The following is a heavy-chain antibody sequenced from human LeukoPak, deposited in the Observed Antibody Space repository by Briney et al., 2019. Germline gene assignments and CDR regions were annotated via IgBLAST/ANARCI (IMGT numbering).Heavy chain of an antibody. CDR2: IRQDGNEK. D-gene: IGHD3-9*01. CDR1: GFTFSNYW. V-gene: IGHV3-7*03. CDR3: ARHYDILTGTFPYY. J-gene: IGHJ4*02. Sequence: GRSLRLSCAASGFTFSNYWMSWVRQAPGKGLEWVANIRQDGNEKYYVGSVRGRFTISRDNAKNSLYLQTNSLRAEDTAVYYCARHYDILTGTFPYYWGQGTLVTVSS.